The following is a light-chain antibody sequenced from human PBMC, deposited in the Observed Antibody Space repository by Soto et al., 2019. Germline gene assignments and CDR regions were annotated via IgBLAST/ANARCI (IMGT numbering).Light chain of an antibody. CDR2: EAS. Sequence: SSLTQPASLSGSPWQSITISFTGTRKDVGNYNLVSWYQQHPGKAPKLVIYEASKRPSGVSNRFSASKSGNTASLTISGLQAEDEADYYCCSYAGSTTFYVFGTGTKVTVL. V-gene: IGLV2-23*01. CDR3: CSYAGSTTFYV. J-gene: IGLJ1*01. CDR1: RKDVGNYNL.